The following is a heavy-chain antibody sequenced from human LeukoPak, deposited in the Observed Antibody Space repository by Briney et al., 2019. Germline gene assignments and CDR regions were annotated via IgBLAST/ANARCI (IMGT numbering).Heavy chain of an antibody. J-gene: IGHJ4*02. V-gene: IGHV4-59*01. CDR1: GGSISSYY. CDR3: AREGTEDYYDSSGSFDY. CDR2: IYYSGST. D-gene: IGHD3-22*01. Sequence: SETLSLTCTVSGGSISSYYWSWIRQPPGKGLEWIGYIYYSGSTNYNPSLKSRVTISVDTSKNQFSLKLSSVTAADTAVYYCAREGTEDYYDSSGSFDYWGQGTLVTASS.